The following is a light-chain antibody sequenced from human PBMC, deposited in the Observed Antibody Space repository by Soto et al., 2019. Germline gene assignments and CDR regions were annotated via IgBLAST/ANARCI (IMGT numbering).Light chain of an antibody. J-gene: IGKJ1*01. CDR2: YAS. CDR1: QNFXSH. V-gene: IGKV3-15*01. CDR3: QQYKRGPET. Sequence: LTHSACTLSFAPFEGATLSCRASQNFXSHYLALYQQKPGQAPRLCXAYASTSAKGSPASLSGSGSVTEFTRTISSRHSYDCVCYYFQQYKRGPETLGQGAMVDIK.